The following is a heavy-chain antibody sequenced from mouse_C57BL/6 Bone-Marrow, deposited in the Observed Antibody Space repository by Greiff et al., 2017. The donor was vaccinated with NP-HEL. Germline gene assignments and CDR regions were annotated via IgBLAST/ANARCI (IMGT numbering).Heavy chain of an antibody. Sequence: EVQLQQSGPELVKPGASVKISCKASGYTFTDYYMNWVKQSHGKSLEWIGDINPNNGGTSYNQKFKGKATLTVDKSSSTAYMELRSLTSEDSAVYYCARYEIYDGYCYWYFDVWGTGTTVTVSS. D-gene: IGHD2-3*01. CDR2: INPNNGGT. CDR3: ARYEIYDGYCYWYFDV. CDR1: GYTFTDYY. V-gene: IGHV1-26*01. J-gene: IGHJ1*03.